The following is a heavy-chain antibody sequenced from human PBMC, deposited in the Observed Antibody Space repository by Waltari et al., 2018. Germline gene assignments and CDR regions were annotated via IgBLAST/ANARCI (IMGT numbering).Heavy chain of an antibody. V-gene: IGHV3-21*01. D-gene: IGHD6-6*01. CDR2: ISSRSSYI. CDR3: ARDHSSSSSSGY. CDR1: GFTFSSYS. Sequence: EVQLVESGGGLVKPGGSLRLSCAASGFTFSSYSMTWVRQAPGKGLEWVSSISSRSSYIYYPDSVKGRFTISGDNAKNSLYLQMNSLRAEDTAVYYCARDHSSSSSSGYWGQGTLVTVSS. J-gene: IGHJ4*02.